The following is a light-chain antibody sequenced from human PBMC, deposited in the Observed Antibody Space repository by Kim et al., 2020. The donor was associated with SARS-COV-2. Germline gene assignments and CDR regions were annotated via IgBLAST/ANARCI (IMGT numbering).Light chain of an antibody. V-gene: IGKV1-27*01. CDR1: QGISNY. J-gene: IGKJ1*01. Sequence: ASVGDRVTITCQASQGISNYLAWYQQKPGKVPKLLIYAASTLQSGVPSRFSGSGSGTDFTLTISSLQPEDVATYYCQKYNSAPRTFGQGTKVDIK. CDR2: AAS. CDR3: QKYNSAPRT.